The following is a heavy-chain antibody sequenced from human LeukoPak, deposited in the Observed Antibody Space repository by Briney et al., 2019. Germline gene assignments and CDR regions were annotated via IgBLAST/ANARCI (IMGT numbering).Heavy chain of an antibody. CDR2: ISSSSSSI. CDR3: AIPNDY. CDR1: GFSFSTYG. V-gene: IGHV3-48*01. J-gene: IGHJ4*02. Sequence: GGSLRLSCAASGFSFSTYGMNWVRQAPGKGLEWVSYISSSSSSIYYADSVKDRFTISRDNAQHSLYLQMNSLRPEDTAVYYCAIPNDYWGQGTLVTVSS.